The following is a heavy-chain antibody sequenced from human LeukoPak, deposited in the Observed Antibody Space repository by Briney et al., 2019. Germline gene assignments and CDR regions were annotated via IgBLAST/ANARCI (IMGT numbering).Heavy chain of an antibody. D-gene: IGHD6-13*01. J-gene: IGHJ4*02. Sequence: SETLSLTCTVSGGSISSSSYYWGWIRQPPGRGLEWIGSIYYSGSTYYNPSLKSRVTISVDTSKNQFSLKLSSVTAADTAVYYCASERIAAAGTYFDYWGQGTLVTVSS. CDR3: ASERIAAAGTYFDY. CDR2: IYYSGST. CDR1: GGSISSSSYY. V-gene: IGHV4-39*01.